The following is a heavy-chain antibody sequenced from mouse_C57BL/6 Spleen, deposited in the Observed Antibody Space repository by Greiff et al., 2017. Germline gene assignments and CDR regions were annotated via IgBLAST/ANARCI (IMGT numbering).Heavy chain of an antibody. D-gene: IGHD4-1*01. CDR3: ARRTNWSFDY. CDR2: IDPSDSYT. J-gene: IGHJ2*01. CDR1: GYTFTSYW. V-gene: IGHV1-69*01. Sequence: QVQLQQPVAELVMPGASVKLSCKASGYTFTSYWMHWVKQRPGQGLEWIGEIDPSDSYTNYNQKFKGKSTLTVDKSSSTAYMQLSSLTSEDSAVYYCARRTNWSFDYWGQGTTLTVSS.